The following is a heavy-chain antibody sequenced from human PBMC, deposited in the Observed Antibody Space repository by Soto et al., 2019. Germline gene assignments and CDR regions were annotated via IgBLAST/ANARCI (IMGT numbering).Heavy chain of an antibody. CDR1: GFTFSSYW. CDR3: AREIRDFWSGYYLKYYFDY. J-gene: IGHJ4*02. D-gene: IGHD3-3*01. V-gene: IGHV3-7*03. CDR2: IKQDGSEK. Sequence: GGSLRLSCAASGFTFSSYWMSWVRQAPGKGLEWVANIKQDGSEKYYVDSVKGRFTISRDNAKNSLYLQMNSLRAEDTAVYYCAREIRDFWSGYYLKYYFDYWGQGTLVTVSS.